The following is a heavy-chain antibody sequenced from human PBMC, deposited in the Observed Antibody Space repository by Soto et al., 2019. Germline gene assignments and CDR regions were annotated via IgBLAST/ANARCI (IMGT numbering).Heavy chain of an antibody. CDR3: AAGYCSGGSCYSESFDY. CDR2: IIPIFGTA. V-gene: IGHV1-69*01. D-gene: IGHD2-15*01. J-gene: IGHJ4*02. CDR1: ESTFSSYA. Sequence: QVQLVQSGAEVKKPGSSVKVSCKASESTFSSYAISWVRQAPGQGLEWMGGIIPIFGTANYAQKFEGRVTITADESTSAAYMELSSLRAEDTAVYYCAAGYCSGGSCYSESFDYWGQGTLVTVSS.